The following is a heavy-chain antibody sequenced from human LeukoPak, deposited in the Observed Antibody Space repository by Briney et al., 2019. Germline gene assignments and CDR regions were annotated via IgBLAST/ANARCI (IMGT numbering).Heavy chain of an antibody. CDR3: VRGGIQVSGIDEIGY. Sequence: GGSLRLSCAASGFTFRSYDMHWVRQVTGKGLEWVSAVGISGDTYYAGSVKGRFTISRENAKNSLYLQMNSLTAGATAVYYCVRGGIQVSGIDEIGYWGQGTLVTVSS. CDR1: GFTFRSYD. D-gene: IGHD6-19*01. CDR2: VGISGDT. J-gene: IGHJ4*02. V-gene: IGHV3-13*01.